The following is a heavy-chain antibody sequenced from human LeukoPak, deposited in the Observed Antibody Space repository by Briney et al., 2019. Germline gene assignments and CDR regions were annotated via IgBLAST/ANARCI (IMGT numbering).Heavy chain of an antibody. CDR2: IYSGGST. CDR3: AGEHCSSTSCYGAFDI. V-gene: IGHV3-53*01. Sequence: GGSLRLSCAASGFTVSSNYMSWVRQAPGKGLEWVSVIYSGGSTYYADSVEGRFTISRDNSKNTLYLQMNSLRAEDTAVYYCAGEHCSSTSCYGAFDIWGQGTMVTVSS. J-gene: IGHJ3*02. D-gene: IGHD2-2*01. CDR1: GFTVSSNY.